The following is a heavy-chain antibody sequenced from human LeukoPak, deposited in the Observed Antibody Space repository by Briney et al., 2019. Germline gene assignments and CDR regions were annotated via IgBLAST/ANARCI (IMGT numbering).Heavy chain of an antibody. J-gene: IGHJ4*02. CDR3: ATLMRGPTGYSGYGGEDY. CDR2: ISGSGGST. D-gene: IGHD5-12*01. Sequence: GGSLRLSCAASGFTFSSYGMSWVRQAPGKGLECVSSISGSGGSTNHADSVKGRFTISRDDSKNTLYLQMNSLRAEDTAVYYCATLMRGPTGYSGYGGEDYWGQGTLVTVSS. CDR1: GFTFSSYG. V-gene: IGHV3-23*01.